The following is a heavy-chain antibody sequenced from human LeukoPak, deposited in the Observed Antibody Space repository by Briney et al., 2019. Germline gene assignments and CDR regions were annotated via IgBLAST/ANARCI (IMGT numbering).Heavy chain of an antibody. D-gene: IGHD3-9*01. CDR3: ARGDYDILTGYYETFDY. CDR1: GYSISRGYY. Sequence: SETLSLTCAVSGYSISRGYYWGWIRQPPGKGLEWIGSIYHSGSTYYNPSLKSRVTISVDTSKNQFSLKLSSVTAADTAVYYCARGDYDILTGYYETFDYWGQGTLVTVSS. CDR2: IYHSGST. V-gene: IGHV4-38-2*01. J-gene: IGHJ4*02.